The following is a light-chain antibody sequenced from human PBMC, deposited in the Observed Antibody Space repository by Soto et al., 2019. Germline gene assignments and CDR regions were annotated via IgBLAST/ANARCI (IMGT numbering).Light chain of an antibody. V-gene: IGKV3-20*01. CDR1: QSISSNY. Sequence: EVVLTQSPGTVSLSPGESATVSCRVGQSISSNYLAWYQQRPGQPPNLLIFGASHRAPDIPDRFSGSGSGTDFALAISRLEPEDFAVYYCQQYGSSIQTFGQGTKVDIK. CDR2: GAS. CDR3: QQYGSSIQT. J-gene: IGKJ1*01.